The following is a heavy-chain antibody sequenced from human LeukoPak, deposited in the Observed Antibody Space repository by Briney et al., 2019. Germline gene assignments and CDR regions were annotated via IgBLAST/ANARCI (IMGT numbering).Heavy chain of an antibody. CDR1: GFSFSSHA. D-gene: IGHD1-26*01. V-gene: IGHV3-30-3*01. Sequence: GGSLRLSCAASGFSFSSHAMHWVRQAPGKGLEWVTVISYDGSNKYYADSVKGRFTISRDNSKNTLYLQMNSLRAEDTAVYYCARGAPVGYWGQGTLVTVSS. CDR3: ARGAPVGY. J-gene: IGHJ4*02. CDR2: ISYDGSNK.